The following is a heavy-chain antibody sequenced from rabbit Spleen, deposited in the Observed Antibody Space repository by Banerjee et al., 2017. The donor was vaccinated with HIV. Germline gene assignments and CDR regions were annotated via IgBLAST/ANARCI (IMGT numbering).Heavy chain of an antibody. CDR2: IYTGNRKT. CDR3: ARDSGSNAYIDVYFNL. J-gene: IGHJ4*01. CDR1: GFSFSSDYD. D-gene: IGHD4-2*01. Sequence: QQLVESGGGLVKPGASLTLTCTASGFSFSSDYDMCWVRQAPGKGLEWIGCIYTGNRKTYDAGWAKGRFTIAKASSTTVTLQMTSLTAADTATYFCARDSGSNAYIDVYFNLWAQAPGSPS. V-gene: IGHV1S40*01.